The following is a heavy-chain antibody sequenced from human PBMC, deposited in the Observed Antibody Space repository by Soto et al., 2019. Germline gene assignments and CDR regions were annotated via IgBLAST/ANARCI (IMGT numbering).Heavy chain of an antibody. J-gene: IGHJ4*02. CDR1: GGSINSYF. V-gene: IGHV4-59*01. CDR3: ARAGTNMVQFDY. CDR2: IYYSGST. Sequence: SETLSLICTVSGGSINSYFWSWIRQSPGKGLEWIGHIYYSGSTSYSPSLKSRVSISVDTSKNQFSLEVHSVTAADTAVYYCARAGTNMVQFDYWGQGTLVTVSS. D-gene: IGHD3-10*01.